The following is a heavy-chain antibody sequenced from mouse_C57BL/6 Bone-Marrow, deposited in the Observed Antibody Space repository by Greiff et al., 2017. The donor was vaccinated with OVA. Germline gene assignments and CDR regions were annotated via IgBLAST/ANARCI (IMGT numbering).Heavy chain of an antibody. V-gene: IGHV1-52*01. D-gene: IGHD1-1*01. Sequence: QVQLQQSGAELVRPGSSVKLSCKASGYTFTSYWMHWVKQRPIQGLEWIGNIDPSDSETHYNQKFKDKATLTVDKSSSTAYMQLSSLTSEDSAVYYCARGSITTVVAPYAMDYWGQGTSVTVSS. J-gene: IGHJ4*01. CDR1: GYTFTSYW. CDR3: ARGSITTVVAPYAMDY. CDR2: IDPSDSET.